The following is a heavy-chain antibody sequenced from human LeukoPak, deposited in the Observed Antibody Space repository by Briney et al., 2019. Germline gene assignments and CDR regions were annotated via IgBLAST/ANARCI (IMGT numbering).Heavy chain of an antibody. V-gene: IGHV1-69*04. CDR2: ITPILGLI. CDR1: GGTFSNYA. CDR3: ARGRGSRTGYNGDYLDY. D-gene: IGHD5-18*01. Sequence: GASVKVSCKASGGTFSNYAINWVRQAPGQGLEWMGRITPILGLINYAQKFQGRVTITADKSTSTGYMEVNGLRSDDTAIYYCARGRGSRTGYNGDYLDYWGQGTLVTVSS. J-gene: IGHJ4*02.